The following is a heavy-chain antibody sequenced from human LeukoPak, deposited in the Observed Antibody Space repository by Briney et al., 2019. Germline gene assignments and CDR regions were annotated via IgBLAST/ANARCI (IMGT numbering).Heavy chain of an antibody. CDR1: GYTFTGYY. Sequence: ASVKVSCKASGYTFTGYYMHWVRQAPGQGLEWMGWINPNSGGTNYAQKFQGRVTMTRDTSISTAYMELSRLRSDDTAVYYCARGHDILTGYFMAYWGQGTLVTVSS. V-gene: IGHV1-2*02. CDR3: ARGHDILTGYFMAY. J-gene: IGHJ4*02. D-gene: IGHD3-9*01. CDR2: INPNSGGT.